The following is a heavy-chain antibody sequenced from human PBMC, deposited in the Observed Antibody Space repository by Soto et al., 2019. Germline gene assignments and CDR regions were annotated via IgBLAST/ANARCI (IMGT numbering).Heavy chain of an antibody. CDR1: GFTFSRYA. D-gene: IGHD2-2*01. Sequence: GGSLRLSCTASGFTFSRYAMSWVRQAPGKGLEWVSTISDSGSTYYAESVKGRLTISRDNSKHTLYLQMNSLRAEDTAVYYCAKGGLGDCSTTSCLDHFDYWGLGALVTVSS. CDR3: AKGGLGDCSTTSCLDHFDY. J-gene: IGHJ4*02. V-gene: IGHV3-23*01. CDR2: ISDSGST.